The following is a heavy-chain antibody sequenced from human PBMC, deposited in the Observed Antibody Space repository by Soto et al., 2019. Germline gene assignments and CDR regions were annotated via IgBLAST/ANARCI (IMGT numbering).Heavy chain of an antibody. J-gene: IGHJ3*02. CDR3: ARDRITMLQIPDAFDI. Sequence: GASVKVSCKASGYTFTSYGISWVRQAPGQGLEWMGWISAYNGNTNYAQKLQGRVTMTTDTSTSTAYMELRSLRSDDTAVYYCARDRITMLQIPDAFDIWGQGTMVTVSS. CDR2: ISAYNGNT. V-gene: IGHV1-18*01. CDR1: GYTFTSYG. D-gene: IGHD3-10*01.